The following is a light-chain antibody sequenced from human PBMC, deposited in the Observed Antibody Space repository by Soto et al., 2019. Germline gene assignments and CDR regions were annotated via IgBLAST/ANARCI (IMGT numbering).Light chain of an antibody. Sequence: DIQMTQSPSSLSASVGDRVTITCRASQGIRNELGWYQQKPGKAPKRLIYAASSLQSGVPSRFSGSGSGTEFTLTITSLQPEDFAVYYCQQYGGSPYTFGQGTKLEIK. CDR3: QQYGGSPYT. CDR2: AAS. V-gene: IGKV1-17*01. CDR1: QGIRNE. J-gene: IGKJ2*01.